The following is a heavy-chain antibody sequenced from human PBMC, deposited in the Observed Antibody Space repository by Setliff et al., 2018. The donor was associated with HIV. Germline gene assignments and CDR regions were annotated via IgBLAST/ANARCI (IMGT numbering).Heavy chain of an antibody. D-gene: IGHD2-15*01. J-gene: IGHJ3*01. Sequence: PGGSLRLSCAASGFTFRNFWMNWVRQAPGKGLEWVANIKEDGSKKNYVDSVKGRFTISRDNAKNLLYLQMNSLRIDDTAVYYCVRDIGGVATPVGILAFDVWGQGTMVTVSS. V-gene: IGHV3-7*03. CDR3: VRDIGGVATPVGILAFDV. CDR2: IKEDGSKK. CDR1: GFTFRNFW.